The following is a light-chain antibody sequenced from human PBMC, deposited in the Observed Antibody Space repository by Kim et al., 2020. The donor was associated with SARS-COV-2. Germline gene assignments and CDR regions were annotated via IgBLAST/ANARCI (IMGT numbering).Light chain of an antibody. Sequence: SLSPGEIATLSCRPSQSVSRYLALYQPNPGQPPRLLLYDTSNRATGIPARFSGSGSGTDFTLTISSLEPEDFAVYYCQHRSNWPPTFGQGTKLEI. CDR1: QSVSRY. CDR2: DTS. V-gene: IGKV3-11*01. J-gene: IGKJ2*01. CDR3: QHRSNWPPT.